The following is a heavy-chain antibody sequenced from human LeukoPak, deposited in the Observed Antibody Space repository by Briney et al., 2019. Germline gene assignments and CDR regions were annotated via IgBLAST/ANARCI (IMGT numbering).Heavy chain of an antibody. V-gene: IGHV3-74*01. J-gene: IGHJ4*02. D-gene: IGHD6-6*01. Sequence: GGSLRLSCAASGFTFSNYWLHWVRQAPGKGLVWVSRIDANAKTTSYADSVKGRFTISTDNAKKTLCLQMNSLRVEDTAVYYCAREAGQLAGLDYWGQGTLVTVSS. CDR2: IDANAKTT. CDR1: GFTFSNYW. CDR3: AREAGQLAGLDY.